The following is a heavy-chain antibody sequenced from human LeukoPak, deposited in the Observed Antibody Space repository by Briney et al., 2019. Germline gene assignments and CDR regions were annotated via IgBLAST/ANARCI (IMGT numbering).Heavy chain of an antibody. J-gene: IGHJ4*02. CDR1: GFTFSDYY. Sequence: GGSLRLSCAASGFTFSDYYMSWIRQAPGKGLEWVSYISSSSSYTNYADSVKGRFTISRDNAKNSLCLQMNSLRAENTAVYYCAKTAAGINFDYWGQGTLVTVSS. CDR2: ISSSSSYT. V-gene: IGHV3-11*03. CDR3: AKTAAGINFDY. D-gene: IGHD6-13*01.